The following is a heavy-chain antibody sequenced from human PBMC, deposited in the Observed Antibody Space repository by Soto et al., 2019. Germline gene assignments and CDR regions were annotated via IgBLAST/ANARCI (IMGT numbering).Heavy chain of an antibody. D-gene: IGHD6-25*01. J-gene: IGHJ4*02. CDR2: ISYDGSNK. CDR1: GFTFSSYA. Sequence: GGSLRLSCAASGFTFSSYAMHWVRQAPGKGLEWVAVISYDGSNKYYADSVKGRFTISRDNSKNTLYLQMNSLRAEDTAVYYCARDPDGYYFDYWGQGTLVTVSS. CDR3: ARDPDGYYFDY. V-gene: IGHV3-30-3*01.